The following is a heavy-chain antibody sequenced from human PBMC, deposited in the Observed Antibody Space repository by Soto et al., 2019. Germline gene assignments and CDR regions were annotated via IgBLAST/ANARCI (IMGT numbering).Heavy chain of an antibody. J-gene: IGHJ3*02. CDR1: GFTFNTYL. V-gene: IGHV3-21*01. D-gene: IGHD4-17*01. CDR2: ITSGSDSI. Sequence: EVRLVESGGGLVKPGGSLRLSCAASGFTFNTYLMNWVRQAPGKGLEWVSSITSGSDSIYYADSVKDRFTISRDNAKNXLYLQMDSLRAQNTAVYYCARRMTTVTTRWGAFDIWGQGTMVSVSS. CDR3: ARRMTTVTTRWGAFDI.